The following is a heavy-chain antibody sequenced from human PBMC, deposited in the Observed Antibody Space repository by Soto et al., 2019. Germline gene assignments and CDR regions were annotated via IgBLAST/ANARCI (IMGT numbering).Heavy chain of an antibody. CDR1: GGSISSGGYY. J-gene: IGHJ6*02. Sequence: QVQLQESGPGLVKPSQTLSLTCTVSGGSISSGGYYWSWIRQHPGKGLEWIGYIYYSGSTYYNPSLKSRVTISGDTSKYQFSLKLSSVTAADTAVYYCARVCGGDCHYGMDVWGQGTTVTVSS. D-gene: IGHD2-21*02. CDR2: IYYSGST. CDR3: ARVCGGDCHYGMDV. V-gene: IGHV4-31*03.